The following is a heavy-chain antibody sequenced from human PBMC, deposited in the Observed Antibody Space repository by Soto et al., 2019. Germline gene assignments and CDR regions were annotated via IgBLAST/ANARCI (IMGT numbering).Heavy chain of an antibody. CDR2: IWYDGSNK. CDR3: ARSYYYDSSGYSDAFDI. Sequence: PGGSLRLSCAASGFTFSSYGMHWVRQAPGKGLEWVAVIWYDGSNKYYADSVKGRFTISRDNSKNTLYLQMNSLRAEDTAVYYYARSYYYDSSGYSDAFDIWGQGTMVTGSS. J-gene: IGHJ3*02. D-gene: IGHD3-22*01. V-gene: IGHV3-33*01. CDR1: GFTFSSYG.